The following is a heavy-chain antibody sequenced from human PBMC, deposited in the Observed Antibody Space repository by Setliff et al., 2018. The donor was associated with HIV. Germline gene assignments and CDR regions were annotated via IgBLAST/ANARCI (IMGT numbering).Heavy chain of an antibody. CDR2: IIPIFGTA. V-gene: IGHV1-69*13. CDR3: ARGADYYDTSDSGEDAFDI. J-gene: IGHJ3*02. D-gene: IGHD3-22*01. CDR1: GSTFSSYA. Sequence: SVKVSCKASGSTFSSYAISWVRQAPGQGLEWMGGIIPIFGTANYEQKFQGRVTITADESTSTAYMELSSLRSEDTAVYYCARGADYYDTSDSGEDAFDIWGQGTMVTVSS.